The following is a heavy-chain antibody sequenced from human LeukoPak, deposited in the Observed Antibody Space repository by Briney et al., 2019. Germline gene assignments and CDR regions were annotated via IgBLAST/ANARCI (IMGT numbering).Heavy chain of an antibody. CDR2: IYPGDSDT. D-gene: IGHD3-16*01. V-gene: IGHV5-51*01. Sequence: HGESLKISYKGSGYSFTSYWIGWVRQMPGKGLEWMGIIYPGDSDTRYSPSFQCQVTISADKSISTAYLQWSSLKASDTAMYYCARHMGASNHDAFDIWGQGTMVTVSS. CDR3: ARHMGASNHDAFDI. J-gene: IGHJ3*02. CDR1: GYSFTSYW.